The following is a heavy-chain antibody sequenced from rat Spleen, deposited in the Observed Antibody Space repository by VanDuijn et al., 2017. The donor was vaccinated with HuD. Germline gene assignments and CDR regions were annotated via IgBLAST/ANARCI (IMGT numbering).Heavy chain of an antibody. CDR1: GFTFNNYW. V-gene: IGHV5-31*01. CDR2: ITNVAGRT. Sequence: EVQLVESGGGLVQPGRSLKLSCVASGFTFNNYWMTWIRQSPGKGLEWVASITNVAGRTHYPDSVKGRFTISRDNAKSTLYLQMNSLRSEDTATYFCARHEDYGGYSRDYFGYWGQGVMVTVSS. CDR3: ARHEDYGGYSRDYFGY. D-gene: IGHD1-11*01. J-gene: IGHJ2*01.